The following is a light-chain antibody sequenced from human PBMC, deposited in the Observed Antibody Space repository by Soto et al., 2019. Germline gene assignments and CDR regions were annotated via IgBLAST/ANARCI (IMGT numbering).Light chain of an antibody. J-gene: IGKJ1*01. CDR2: GAS. Sequence: EIVMTQSPATLSVSPGERATLSCRASQTVSSNLAWYQQKPGQAHRLLIYGASTRATGIPARFSGSGSGTEFTPTISSLQSEDFGVYYCQQYNNWPPWTFGQGTKVEIK. CDR3: QQYNNWPPWT. CDR1: QTVSSN. V-gene: IGKV3-15*01.